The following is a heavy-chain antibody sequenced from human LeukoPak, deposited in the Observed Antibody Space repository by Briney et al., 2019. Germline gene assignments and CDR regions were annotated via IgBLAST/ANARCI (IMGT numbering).Heavy chain of an antibody. Sequence: GGSLRLSCAASRFTFSNDAMSWVRQAPGKGLGWVSSISSSRSYIYYADSVKGRFTISRDNAKNSLYLQMNSLRAEDTAVYYCARVGYSYANFDYWGQGTLVTVSS. CDR3: ARVGYSYANFDY. CDR1: RFTFSNDA. D-gene: IGHD3-16*01. J-gene: IGHJ4*02. V-gene: IGHV3-21*01. CDR2: ISSSRSYI.